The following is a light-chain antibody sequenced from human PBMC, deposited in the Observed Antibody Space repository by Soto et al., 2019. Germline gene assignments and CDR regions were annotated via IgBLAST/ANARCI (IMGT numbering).Light chain of an antibody. V-gene: IGKV3D-11*02. CDR1: QSVSSY. J-gene: IGKJ1*01. Sequence: IVLTQSPPTLSLSPGQRATLSCRASQSVSSYLAWYQQKPGQAPRLLMYEASNRATGIPARFSGGGPGTDFTLTISSLEPEDFAVYYCQQYPRTFGQGTKVDIK. CDR2: EAS. CDR3: QQYPRT.